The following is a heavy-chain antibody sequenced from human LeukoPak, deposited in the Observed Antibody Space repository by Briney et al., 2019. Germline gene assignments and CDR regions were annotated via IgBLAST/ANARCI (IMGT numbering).Heavy chain of an antibody. V-gene: IGHV4-4*07. D-gene: IGHD1-14*01. J-gene: IGHJ5*02. CDR2: IFASGST. CDR3: ARANHHWFDP. Sequence: SETLSLTCTVSGGSISSYSWSWIRQPAGKGLEWIGRIFASGSTNYNPSLKSRVTISVDKSKNQFSLKLSSVTAADTAVYYCARANHHWFDPWGQGTLVTVSS. CDR1: GGSISSYS.